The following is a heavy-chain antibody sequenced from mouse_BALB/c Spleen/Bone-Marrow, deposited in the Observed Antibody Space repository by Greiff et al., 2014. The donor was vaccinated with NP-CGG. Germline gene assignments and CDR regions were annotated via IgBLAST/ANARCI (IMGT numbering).Heavy chain of an antibody. CDR1: GFNIKDTY. CDR3: AIYYYGSSGFAY. Sequence: VQLQQSGAELVKPGASVKLSCTASGFNIKDTYMHWVKQRPEQGLEWIGRIDPANGNTKYDPKFQGKATITADTSSNTAYLQLSSLTSEDTAVYYCAIYYYGSSGFAYWGRGTLVSVSA. V-gene: IGHV14-3*02. CDR2: IDPANGNT. J-gene: IGHJ3*01. D-gene: IGHD1-1*01.